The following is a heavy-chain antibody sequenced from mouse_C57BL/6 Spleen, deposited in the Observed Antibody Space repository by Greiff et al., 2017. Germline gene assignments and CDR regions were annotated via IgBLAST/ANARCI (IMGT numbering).Heavy chain of an antibody. D-gene: IGHD2-3*01. CDR2: INPNNGGT. Sequence: VQLKQSGPELVKPGASVKISCKASGYTFTDYYMNWVKQSHGKSLEWIGDINPNNGGTSYNQKFKGKATLTVDKSSSTAYMELRSLTSEDSAVYYCADYDGYPGGYWGQGTSVTVSS. CDR1: GYTFTDYY. V-gene: IGHV1-26*01. J-gene: IGHJ4*01. CDR3: ADYDGYPGGY.